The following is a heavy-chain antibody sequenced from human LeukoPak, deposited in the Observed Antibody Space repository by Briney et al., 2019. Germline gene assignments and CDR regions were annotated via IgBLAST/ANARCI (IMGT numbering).Heavy chain of an antibody. CDR1: GGSISSSSYY. CDR3: ARESGLGYYDSSGYYDRAADY. CDR2: IYYSGST. J-gene: IGHJ4*02. D-gene: IGHD3-22*01. Sequence: SETLSLTCTVSGGSISSSSYYWGWIRQPPGKGLEWIGSIYYSGSTYYNPSLKSRVTISVDTSKNQFSLKLSSVTAADTAVYYCARESGLGYYDSSGYYDRAADYWGQGTLVTVSS. V-gene: IGHV4-39*07.